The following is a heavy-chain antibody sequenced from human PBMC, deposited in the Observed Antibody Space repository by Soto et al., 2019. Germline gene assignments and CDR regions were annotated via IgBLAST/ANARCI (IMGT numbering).Heavy chain of an antibody. D-gene: IGHD3-10*01. J-gene: IGHJ6*02. V-gene: IGHV1-8*01. CDR1: GYTFSTYD. CDR2: MNPNTDNT. Sequence: QVQLVQSGAEVREPGASVKVSCKASGYTFSTYDINWVRQATGQGLEWMGFMNPNTDNTACAQNFQGRLTVTWNTSISTAYMELSSLRSEDTALYYCARGPSVDYYGPGYFLDSGLDVWGQGTTVTVSS. CDR3: ARGPSVDYYGPGYFLDSGLDV.